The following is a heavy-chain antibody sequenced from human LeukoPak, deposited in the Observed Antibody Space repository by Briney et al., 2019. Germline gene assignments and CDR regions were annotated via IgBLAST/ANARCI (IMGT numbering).Heavy chain of an antibody. Sequence: GGSLRPSCAASGFPFSSYSMTWVRQAPGKGLEWVSSISSSSSYIYYADSVKGRFTISRDSAKNSLYLQMNSLRAEDTAVYYCAREGSYYYDSSGYYYDYWGQGTLVTVSS. CDR2: ISSSSSYI. CDR1: GFPFSSYS. J-gene: IGHJ4*02. D-gene: IGHD3-22*01. V-gene: IGHV3-21*01. CDR3: AREGSYYYDSSGYYYDY.